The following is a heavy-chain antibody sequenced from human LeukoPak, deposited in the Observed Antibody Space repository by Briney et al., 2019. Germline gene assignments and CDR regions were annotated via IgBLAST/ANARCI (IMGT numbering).Heavy chain of an antibody. V-gene: IGHV4-31*03. D-gene: IGHD3-10*01. CDR1: GGSISSGGYY. J-gene: IGHJ6*02. CDR3: ARAVTRGYYYGSGSYPDYYGMDV. Sequence: SQTLSLTCTVSGGSISSGGYYWSWIRQHPGKGLEWIGYIYYSGSTYYNPSLKSRVTISVDTSKNQFSLKLSSVTAADTAVYYCARAVTRGYYYGSGSYPDYYGMDVWGQGTTVTVSS. CDR2: IYYSGST.